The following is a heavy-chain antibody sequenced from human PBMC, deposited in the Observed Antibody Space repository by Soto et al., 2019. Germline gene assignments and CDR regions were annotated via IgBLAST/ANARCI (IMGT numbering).Heavy chain of an antibody. V-gene: IGHV4-34*01. Sequence: SETLSLTCAFYGLYFIGYSRNWIRQPPGKGLEWIGEINHSGSTNYNPSLKSRVAISVDASKNQFSLKLNSVTAADTDVYYCARGGLRHANWFDPWGRGTLVTVSS. CDR1: GLYFIGYS. CDR3: ARGGLRHANWFDP. J-gene: IGHJ5*02. CDR2: INHSGST.